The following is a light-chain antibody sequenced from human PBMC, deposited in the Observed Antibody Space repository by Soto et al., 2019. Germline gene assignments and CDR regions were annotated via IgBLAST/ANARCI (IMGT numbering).Light chain of an antibody. Sequence: QSALTQPASVSGSPGQSITISCTGTSSDIGAYNFVSWYQQHPGKAPKLMLYDVNIRPSGVSNRFSGSKSGNTASLTISGLKAEDEADYYFTSWTTSTTMIFGGGTKVTAL. CDR2: DVN. CDR1: SSDIGAYNF. CDR3: TSWTTSTTMI. V-gene: IGLV2-14*03. J-gene: IGLJ2*01.